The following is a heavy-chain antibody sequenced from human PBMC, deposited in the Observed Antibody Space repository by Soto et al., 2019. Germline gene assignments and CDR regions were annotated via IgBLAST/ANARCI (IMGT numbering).Heavy chain of an antibody. J-gene: IGHJ4*02. D-gene: IGHD2-21*02. V-gene: IGHV3-23*01. Sequence: EVQLLESGGGLVQPGGSLRLSCAASGFTFSNYAMSWVRQAPGKGLEWVSGSSGGGGSSYYADSGKGRFTISRDNSKNTLYLQMNSLRDEETAVYYCAHNCGVDCHSVFFYWGQGTLVIVSA. CDR3: AHNCGVDCHSVFFY. CDR1: GFTFSNYA. CDR2: SSGGGGSS.